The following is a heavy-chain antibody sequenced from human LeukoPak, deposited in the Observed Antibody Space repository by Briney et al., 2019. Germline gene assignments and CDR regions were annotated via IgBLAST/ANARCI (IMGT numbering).Heavy chain of an antibody. Sequence: GGSLRLSCAVSGFPFSTFWMSWVRQAPGKGLEWVANINQDGSEKYYVDSVKGRFTISRDNAKNSLYLQMNSLRAEDTALYYCAREGRVSYSSGWDRYYYYMDVWGKGTTVTVSS. CDR1: GFPFSTFW. CDR3: AREGRVSYSSGWDRYYYYMDV. V-gene: IGHV3-7*03. D-gene: IGHD6-19*01. J-gene: IGHJ6*03. CDR2: INQDGSEK.